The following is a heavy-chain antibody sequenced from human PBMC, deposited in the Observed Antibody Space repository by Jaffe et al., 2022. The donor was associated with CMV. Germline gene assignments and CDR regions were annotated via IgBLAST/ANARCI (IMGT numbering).Heavy chain of an antibody. CDR3: ARSSLRFLEWLKGDDAFDI. Sequence: EVQLVESGGGLVQPGGSLRLSCAASGFTFSSYWMSWVRQAPGKGLEWVANIKQDGSEKYYVDSVKGRFTISRDNAKNSLYLQMNSLRAEDTAVYYCARSSLRFLEWLKGDDAFDIWGQGTMVTVSS. V-gene: IGHV3-7*03. J-gene: IGHJ3*02. CDR2: IKQDGSEK. D-gene: IGHD3-3*01. CDR1: GFTFSSYW.